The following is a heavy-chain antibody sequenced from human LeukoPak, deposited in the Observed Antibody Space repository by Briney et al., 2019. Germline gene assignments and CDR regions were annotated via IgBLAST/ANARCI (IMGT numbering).Heavy chain of an antibody. D-gene: IGHD6-13*01. CDR3: ARGTGDSSSWLPNDDAFDI. CDR2: IYYSGST. V-gene: IGHV4-39*01. Sequence: SETLSLTCTVSGGSISSSSYYWGWIRQPPGKGLEWIGSIYYSGSTYYNPSLKSRVTISVDTSKNQFSLKLSSVTAADTAVYYCARGTGDSSSWLPNDDAFDIWGQGAMVTVSS. CDR1: GGSISSSSYY. J-gene: IGHJ3*02.